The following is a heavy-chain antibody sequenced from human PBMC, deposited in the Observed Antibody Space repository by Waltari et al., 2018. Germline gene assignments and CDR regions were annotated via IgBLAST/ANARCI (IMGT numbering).Heavy chain of an antibody. D-gene: IGHD6-13*01. J-gene: IGHJ4*02. CDR2: INHSGST. CDR1: GGSFSGYY. Sequence: QVQLQQWGAGLLKPSETLSLTCAVYGGSFSGYYWSWIRQPPGKGLEWIGEINHSGSTNNNPALKRQVTISVDTSKNQFTRKLSSVTAADTAVYYSARTGYSSSWYSLDYWGQGTLVTVSS. CDR3: ARTGYSSSWYSLDY. V-gene: IGHV4-34*01.